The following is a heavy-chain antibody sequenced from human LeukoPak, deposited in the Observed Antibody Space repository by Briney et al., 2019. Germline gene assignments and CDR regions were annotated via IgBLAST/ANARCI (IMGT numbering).Heavy chain of an antibody. V-gene: IGHV1-18*01. CDR1: GYTFTSYG. Sequence: ASVKVSCKASGYTFTSYGISWVRQAPGQGLEWMGWISAYNGNTNYAQKLQGRVTMTTDTSTSTAYMELRSLRSDDTAVYYCARTRIDSSGYYYGLGAFDIWGQGTMVTVSS. CDR3: ARTRIDSSGYYYGLGAFDI. CDR2: ISAYNGNT. D-gene: IGHD3-22*01. J-gene: IGHJ3*02.